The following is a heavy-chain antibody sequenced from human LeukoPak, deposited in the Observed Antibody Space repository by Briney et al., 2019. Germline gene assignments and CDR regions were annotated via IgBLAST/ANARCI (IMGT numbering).Heavy chain of an antibody. V-gene: IGHV3-21*01. J-gene: IGHJ3*02. D-gene: IGHD3-9*01. CDR1: GFTFSSYS. CDR3: ARDLADYDILTGYYLPDAFDI. CDR2: TSSSSSYI. Sequence: GGSLRLSCAASGFTFSSYSMNWVRQAPGKGLEWVSSTSSSSSYIYYADSVKGRFTISRDNAKNSLYLQMNSLGAEDTAVYYCARDLADYDILTGYYLPDAFDIWGQGTMVTVSS.